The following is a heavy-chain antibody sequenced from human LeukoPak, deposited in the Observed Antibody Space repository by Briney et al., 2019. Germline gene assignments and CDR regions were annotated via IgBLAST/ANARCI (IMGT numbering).Heavy chain of an antibody. CDR2: IYYSGST. Sequence: WVRQPPGKGLEWIGSIYYSGSTYYNPSLKSRVTISVDTSKNQFSLKLSSVTAADTAVYYCARAEYSNYETFDYWGQGTLVTVSS. D-gene: IGHD4-11*01. CDR3: ARAEYSNYETFDY. J-gene: IGHJ4*02. V-gene: IGHV4-39*07.